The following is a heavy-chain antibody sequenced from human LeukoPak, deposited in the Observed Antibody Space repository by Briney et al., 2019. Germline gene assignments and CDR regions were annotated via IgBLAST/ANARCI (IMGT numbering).Heavy chain of an antibody. V-gene: IGHV4-59*01. CDR3: ARSYDSRGYFYYGMDV. CDR2: IYYSGST. J-gene: IGHJ6*02. CDR1: GGSINSYY. Sequence: PSETLSLTCTVSGGSINSYYGSWIRQPPGKGLEWIAYIYYSGSTGYNPSLKSRATISVDTSKNQFSLKLSSVTAADTAVYYCARSYDSRGYFYYGMDVWGQGTTVTVSS. D-gene: IGHD3-22*01.